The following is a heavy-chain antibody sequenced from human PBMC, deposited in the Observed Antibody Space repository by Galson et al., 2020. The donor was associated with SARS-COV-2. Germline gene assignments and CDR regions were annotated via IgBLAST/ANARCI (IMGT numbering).Heavy chain of an antibody. D-gene: IGHD3-9*01. CDR1: GFTFSSYG. V-gene: IGHV3-33*01. Sequence: GGSLRLSCAASGFTFSSYGMHWVRQAPGKGLEWVAVIWYDGSNKYYADSVKGRFTISRDNSKNTLYLQMNSLRAEDTAVYYCARDGTYDILTGYFTPGWFDWGQGTLVTVSS. CDR2: IWYDGSNK. J-gene: IGHJ4*02. CDR3: ARDGTYDILTGYFTPGWFD.